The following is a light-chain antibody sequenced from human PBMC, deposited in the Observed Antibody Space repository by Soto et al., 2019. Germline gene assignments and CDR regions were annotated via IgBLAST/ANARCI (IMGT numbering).Light chain of an antibody. CDR2: GAS. CDR1: QSFSSSF. CDR3: QQYGSSPYT. J-gene: IGKJ2*01. Sequence: EIVLTQSPGTLSLSPGERATLSCRASQSFSSSFLAWYQQKPGQAPRLLIYGASSGATGIPDRFSGSGSGTDFTLTISRLEPEDFAVYYCQQYGSSPYTFGQGTKLEIK. V-gene: IGKV3-20*01.